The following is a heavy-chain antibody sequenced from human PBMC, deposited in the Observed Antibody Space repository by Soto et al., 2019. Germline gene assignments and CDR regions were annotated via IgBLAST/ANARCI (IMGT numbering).Heavy chain of an antibody. CDR2: ISSSGSTI. D-gene: IGHD3-3*01. CDR1: GFTFSSYE. V-gene: IGHV3-48*03. J-gene: IGHJ6*04. Sequence: WGSRRLSCAASGFTFSSYEMNWVRQGPGKGLEWVSYISSSGSTIYYADSVKGRFTISRDKAKNSLYLQMNSLRAEDTAVYYCASDQYDFWSGYSDYYYYYGMDVLGKGTTVTVSS. CDR3: ASDQYDFWSGYSDYYYYYGMDV.